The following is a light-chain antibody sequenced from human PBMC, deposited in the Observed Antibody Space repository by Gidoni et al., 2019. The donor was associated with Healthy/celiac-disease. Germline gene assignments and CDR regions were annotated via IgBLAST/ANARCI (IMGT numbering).Light chain of an antibody. V-gene: IGLV1-44*01. Sequence: QSVLTQPPSASGTPGQRVTISCSGSSSNIGSNPVNWYQQLPGTAPKLLIYSNNQRPSGVPDRFSGSKSGTSASLAISGLQSEDEADYYCAAWDDSLKDVVFGGGTKLTVL. J-gene: IGLJ2*01. CDR3: AAWDDSLKDVV. CDR1: SSNIGSNP. CDR2: SNN.